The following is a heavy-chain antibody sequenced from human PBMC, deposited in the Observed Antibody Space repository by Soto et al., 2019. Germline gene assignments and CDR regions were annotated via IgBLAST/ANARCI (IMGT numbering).Heavy chain of an antibody. Sequence: EVQLLESGGGLVQPGGSLRLSCAASGFTFNNYAMNWVRQAPGKGLEWVSSISGSGGSTYYADSVKGRFTISRDNSKNTLYLQMNSLRAEDTAVYYCAKGALGSSSWYDFDYWGQGTLGTVSS. CDR1: GFTFNNYA. V-gene: IGHV3-23*01. J-gene: IGHJ4*02. D-gene: IGHD6-13*01. CDR2: ISGSGGST. CDR3: AKGALGSSSWYDFDY.